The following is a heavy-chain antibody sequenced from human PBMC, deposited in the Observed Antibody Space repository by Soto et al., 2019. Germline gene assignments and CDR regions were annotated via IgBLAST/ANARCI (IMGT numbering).Heavy chain of an antibody. CDR1: GFTFSSYG. Sequence: GGSLRLSCAASGFTFSSYGMHWVRQAPGKGLEWVAVIWYDGSNKYYADSVKGRFTISRDNSKNTLYLQMNSLRAEDTAVYYCARDPGLVPAADNWFDPWGQGTLVTVSS. D-gene: IGHD2-2*01. J-gene: IGHJ5*02. V-gene: IGHV3-33*01. CDR2: IWYDGSNK. CDR3: ARDPGLVPAADNWFDP.